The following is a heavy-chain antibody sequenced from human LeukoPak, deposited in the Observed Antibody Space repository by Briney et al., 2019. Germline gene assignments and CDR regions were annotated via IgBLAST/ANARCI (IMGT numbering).Heavy chain of an antibody. V-gene: IGHV3-21*01. J-gene: IGHJ2*01. CDR1: GFTFSSYS. CDR3: ARGATVTTDWYFDL. CDR2: ISSSSSYI. D-gene: IGHD4-17*01. Sequence: GGSLRLSCAASGFTFSSYSMNWVRQAPGKGLEWVSSISSSSSYIYYADSVKGRFTISGDNAKNSLYLQMNSLRAEDTAVYYCARGATVTTDWYFDLWGRGTLVTVSS.